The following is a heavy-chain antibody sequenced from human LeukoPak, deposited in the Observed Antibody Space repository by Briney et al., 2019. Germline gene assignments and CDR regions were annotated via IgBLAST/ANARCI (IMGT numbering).Heavy chain of an antibody. Sequence: SETLSLTCTVSGGSISSYYWSWIRQPPGKGLEWIGYIYYSGSTNYNPSLKSRVTISVDTSKNQFSLKLSSVTAADTAVYYCARGGPYSRHLDYWGQGTLVTVSS. V-gene: IGHV4-59*12. D-gene: IGHD6-13*01. CDR1: GGSISSYY. J-gene: IGHJ4*02. CDR2: IYYSGST. CDR3: ARGGPYSRHLDY.